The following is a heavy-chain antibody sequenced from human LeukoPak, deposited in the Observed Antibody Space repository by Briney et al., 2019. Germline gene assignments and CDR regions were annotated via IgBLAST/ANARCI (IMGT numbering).Heavy chain of an antibody. CDR2: IYSSGST. CDR1: GGSISTYS. V-gene: IGHV4-4*07. CDR3: ARDQMEYYYDSSGYYPYH. J-gene: IGHJ4*02. D-gene: IGHD3-22*01. Sequence: TASETLSLTCTVSGGSISTYSWSWIRQPAGKGLEWIGRIYSSGSTNYNASLKGRVTISVDKSKNQFSLKLNSVTAADTAVYYCARDQMEYYYDSSGYYPYHWGQGTLLTVSS.